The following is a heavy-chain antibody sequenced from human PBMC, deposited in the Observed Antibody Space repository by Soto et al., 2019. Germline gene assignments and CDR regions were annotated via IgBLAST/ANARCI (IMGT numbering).Heavy chain of an antibody. V-gene: IGHV3-48*01. J-gene: IGHJ4*02. CDR3: ARHPGGY. Sequence: PGGSLRLSCASSGFTFSSYSMNWVRQAPGKGLEWVSYISSSSTIYYADSVKGRFTISRDNAKNSLYLQMNSLRAEDTAVYYCARHPGGYWGQGTLVTVSS. CDR1: GFTFSSYS. CDR2: ISSSSTI.